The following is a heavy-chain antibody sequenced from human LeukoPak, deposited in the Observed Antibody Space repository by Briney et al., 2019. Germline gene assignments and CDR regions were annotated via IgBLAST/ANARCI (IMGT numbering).Heavy chain of an antibody. Sequence: PGGSLRLSCAVSEFTFDDYAMHWVRQESGKGLEWVSGISWNSGAIVYADSVKGRFTTSRDNAKNSLFLQMNSLRPEDTALYYCAKAKYYDILTGPTNHWHFDLWGRGTLVAVSS. CDR2: ISWNSGAI. D-gene: IGHD3-9*01. CDR3: AKAKYYDILTGPTNHWHFDL. CDR1: EFTFDDYA. J-gene: IGHJ2*01. V-gene: IGHV3-9*01.